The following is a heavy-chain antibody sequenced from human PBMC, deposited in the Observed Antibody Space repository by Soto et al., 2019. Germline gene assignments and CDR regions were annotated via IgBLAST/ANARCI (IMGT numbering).Heavy chain of an antibody. D-gene: IGHD3-22*01. V-gene: IGHV1-18*01. CDR1: GYTFTTYG. J-gene: IGHJ4*02. Sequence: ASVKVSCKASGYTFTTYGMSWVRQAPGQGLDWMGWISTYNGNTKYAERFQGRVTMTTDTTTSTAYMELRSLRSDDTAVYYCARGPTDYYDNSGNYFLDYWGQGTLVTVSS. CDR3: ARGPTDYYDNSGNYFLDY. CDR2: ISTYNGNT.